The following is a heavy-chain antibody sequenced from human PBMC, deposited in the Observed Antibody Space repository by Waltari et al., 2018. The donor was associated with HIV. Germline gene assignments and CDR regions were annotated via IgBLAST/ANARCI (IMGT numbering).Heavy chain of an antibody. V-gene: IGHV5-51*01. D-gene: IGHD1-26*01. J-gene: IGHJ4*02. CDR2: IYPCDSGT. CDR1: GYSFTSYW. Sequence: EVQLVQSGAEVKKPGESLKISCKGSGYSFTSYWIGWVRQMPGKGLEWMGIIYPCDSGTRYSPSFQGQVTISADQSISTAYLQWSSLKASDTAMYYCARQESIVGGTGWHPFDYWGQGTLVTVSS. CDR3: ARQESIVGGTGWHPFDY.